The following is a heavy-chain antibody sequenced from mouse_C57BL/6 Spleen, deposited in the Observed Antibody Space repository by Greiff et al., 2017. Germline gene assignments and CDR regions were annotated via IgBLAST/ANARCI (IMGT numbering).Heavy chain of an antibody. CDR2: INPSSGYT. CDR1: GYTFTSYT. D-gene: IGHD1-1*02. V-gene: IGHV1-4*01. CDR3: ARSDYCGSPGWLAY. J-gene: IGHJ3*01. Sequence: QVQLKESGAELARPGASVKMSCKASGYTFTSYTMHWVKQRPGPGLAWIGYINPSSGYTKYNQKFKDKATLTADKSSSTAYMQLSSLTSEDSAVYYCARSDYCGSPGWLAYWGQGTLVTVSA.